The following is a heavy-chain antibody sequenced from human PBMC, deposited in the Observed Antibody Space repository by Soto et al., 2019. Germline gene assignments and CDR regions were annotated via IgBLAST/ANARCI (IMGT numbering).Heavy chain of an antibody. CDR1: GFRFSDYA. V-gene: IGHV3-11*06. D-gene: IGHD6-6*01. CDR2: ISSSSYT. Sequence: PGGSLRLSCGGSGFRFSDYAMGWVRQAPGKGLEWVSYISSSSYTNYADSVKGRFTISRDNAKNSLYLQMNSLRAEDTAVYYCARDAYSSSAAYDSWGQGTLVTVSS. CDR3: ARDAYSSSAAYDS. J-gene: IGHJ4*02.